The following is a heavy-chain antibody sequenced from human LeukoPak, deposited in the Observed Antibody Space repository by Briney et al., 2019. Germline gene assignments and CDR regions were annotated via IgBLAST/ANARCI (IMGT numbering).Heavy chain of an antibody. Sequence: PSETLSLTCIVSGASLSSSGYYWGWIRQPPGKGLEWVGSILYSGTPYYSTSLKGRVTMSLDTSKNQFSLKLNSVTAADTAVYYCARASISVAFYFDYWGQGSLVTVSS. CDR2: ILYSGTP. J-gene: IGHJ4*02. CDR1: GASLSSSGYY. D-gene: IGHD6-19*01. CDR3: ARASISVAFYFDY. V-gene: IGHV4-39*07.